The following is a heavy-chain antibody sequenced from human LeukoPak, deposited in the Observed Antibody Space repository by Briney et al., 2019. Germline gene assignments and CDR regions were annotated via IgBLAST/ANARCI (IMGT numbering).Heavy chain of an antibody. J-gene: IGHJ5*02. V-gene: IGHV4-4*07. Sequence: PSETLSLTCTVSGGFISSYYWSWIRQPAGKGLEWIGRIYTSGSTNYNPSLKSRVTMSVDTSKNQFSLKLSSVTAADTAVYYCARSSGPPARPGYNWFDPWGQGTLVTVSS. CDR2: IYTSGST. CDR1: GGFISSYY. D-gene: IGHD6-6*01. CDR3: ARSSGPPARPGYNWFDP.